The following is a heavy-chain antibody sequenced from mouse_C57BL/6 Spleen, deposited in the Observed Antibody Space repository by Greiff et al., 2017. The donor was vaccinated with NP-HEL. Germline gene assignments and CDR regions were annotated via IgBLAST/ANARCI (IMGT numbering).Heavy chain of an antibody. J-gene: IGHJ2*01. CDR3: AREDSSGYDDFDY. CDR2: INYDGSST. Sequence: EVKVVESEGGLVQPGSSMTLSCTASGFTFSDYYMAWVRQVPEKGLEWVANINYDGSSTYYLYSLKSRFIISRDKAKNILYLQMSSLKSEDTATYYCAREDSSGYDDFDYWGQGTTLTVSS. D-gene: IGHD3-2*02. CDR1: GFTFSDYY. V-gene: IGHV5-16*01.